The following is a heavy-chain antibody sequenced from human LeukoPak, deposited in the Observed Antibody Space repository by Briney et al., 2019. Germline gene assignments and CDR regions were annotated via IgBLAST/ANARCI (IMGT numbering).Heavy chain of an antibody. CDR1: GFSFETDA. Sequence: GGSLRLSCSASGFSFETDAMHWVRQAPGKGLEFVSTLTNNGGGTFYADSVKGRFTISRDNSKNTLYLQMSSLRAEDMALYYCVKDLAGTFSFESWGAGTLVTVSS. D-gene: IGHD1-26*01. CDR2: LTNNGGGT. J-gene: IGHJ4*02. CDR3: VKDLAGTFSFES. V-gene: IGHV3-64D*09.